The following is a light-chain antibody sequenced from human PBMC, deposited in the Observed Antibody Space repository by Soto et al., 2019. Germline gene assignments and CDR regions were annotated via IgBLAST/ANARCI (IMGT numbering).Light chain of an antibody. Sequence: QSALTQPASVSGSPGQSVTISCTGTSGDVGGYDYVSWYQHHPGKAPKLVIYDVTYRPSGVSDRFSGSKSANTASLTISGLQAEDEADYYCSSYTSSSTYVFGTGTKVTVL. V-gene: IGLV2-14*01. CDR2: DVT. CDR1: SGDVGGYDY. J-gene: IGLJ1*01. CDR3: SSYTSSSTYV.